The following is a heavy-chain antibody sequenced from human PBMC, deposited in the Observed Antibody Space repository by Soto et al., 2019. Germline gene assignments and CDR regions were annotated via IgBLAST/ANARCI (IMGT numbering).Heavy chain of an antibody. D-gene: IGHD5-12*01. Sequence: ASVKVSCKASGGTFSSYAISWVRQAPGQGLEWMGGIIPIFGTANYAQKFQGRVTITADKSTSTAYMELSSLRSEDTAVYYCARVLLGGGYELYYYYYGMDVWGQVTTVTVSS. CDR3: ARVLLGGGYELYYYYYGMDV. J-gene: IGHJ6*02. V-gene: IGHV1-69*06. CDR2: IIPIFGTA. CDR1: GGTFSSYA.